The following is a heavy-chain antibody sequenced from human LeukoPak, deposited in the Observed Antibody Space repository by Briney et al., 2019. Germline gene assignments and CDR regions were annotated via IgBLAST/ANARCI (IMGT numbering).Heavy chain of an antibody. V-gene: IGHV3-43*01. CDR3: AKAWGSEVFRFDP. D-gene: IGHD3-16*01. J-gene: IGHJ5*02. CDR2: ISWDGGST. Sequence: GGPLRLSCAASGFTFDDYTMHWVRHAPGKGLEWVSLISWDGGSTYYADSVKGRFTISRDNSKNSLYLQMNSLRTEDTALYYCAKAWGSEVFRFDPWGQGTLVTVSS. CDR1: GFTFDDYT.